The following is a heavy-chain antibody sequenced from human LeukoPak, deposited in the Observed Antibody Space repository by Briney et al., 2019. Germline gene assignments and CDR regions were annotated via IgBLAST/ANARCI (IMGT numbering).Heavy chain of an antibody. CDR3: ARDDSSSWYRWFDP. Sequence: SETLSLTCTVSGGSISSSGSYWGWIRQPPGMGLEWVGTVSYSRSTYYNPSLKSRVTISLDTSKNQFSLQLNSVTPEDPAVYYCARDDSSSWYRWFDPWGQGTLVTVSS. V-gene: IGHV4-39*01. CDR1: GGSISSSGSY. CDR2: VSYSRST. J-gene: IGHJ5*02. D-gene: IGHD6-13*01.